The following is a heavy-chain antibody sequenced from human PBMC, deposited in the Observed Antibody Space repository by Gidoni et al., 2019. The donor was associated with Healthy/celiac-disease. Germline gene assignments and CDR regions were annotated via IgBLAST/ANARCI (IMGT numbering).Heavy chain of an antibody. CDR3: ARDGVNYYGSGNGMDV. CDR2: IYTSGST. J-gene: IGHJ6*02. Sequence: QVQLQETGPGLVKPSETLSLTCTSSGGSIRRYDWSWIRPPAGKGLEWIGRIYTSGSTNYNPSLKSRVTMSVDTSKNQFSLKLSSVTAADTAVYYCARDGVNYYGSGNGMDVWGQGTTVPVSS. D-gene: IGHD3-10*01. CDR1: GGSIRRYD. V-gene: IGHV4-4*07.